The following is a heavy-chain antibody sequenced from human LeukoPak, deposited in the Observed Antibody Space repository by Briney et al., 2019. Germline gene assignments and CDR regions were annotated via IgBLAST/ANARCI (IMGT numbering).Heavy chain of an antibody. J-gene: IGHJ4*02. CDR1: GFTFSSHD. Sequence: QPGGSLRLSCAASGFTFSSHDMNWFRQAPGKGLEWVSVISGNGETTYYAGSVQGRFTISRDNSKNTLYLQLNSLRAEDTAVYYCAIETELGFDCWGQGTLVTVSS. V-gene: IGHV3-23*01. CDR2: ISGNGETT. D-gene: IGHD7-27*01. CDR3: AIETELGFDC.